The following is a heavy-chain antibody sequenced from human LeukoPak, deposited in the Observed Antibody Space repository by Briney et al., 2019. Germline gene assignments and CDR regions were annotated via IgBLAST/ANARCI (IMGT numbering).Heavy chain of an antibody. Sequence: PGGSLRLSCAASGFTFSSYWMYWVRQAPGKGLVWVSGIKNDGSFTGYADSVKGRFSISRDNAKNTLFLQMNGLRAEDTAVYYCASGIVPTTEGGRRDYWGQGTLVTVSS. J-gene: IGHJ4*02. V-gene: IGHV3-74*01. D-gene: IGHD5-12*01. CDR2: IKNDGSFT. CDR1: GFTFSSYW. CDR3: ASGIVPTTEGGRRDY.